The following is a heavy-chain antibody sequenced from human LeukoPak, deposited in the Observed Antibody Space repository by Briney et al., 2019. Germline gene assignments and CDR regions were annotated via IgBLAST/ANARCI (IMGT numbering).Heavy chain of an antibody. CDR1: GFPFSRYA. CDR2: MAYDGSHK. J-gene: IGHJ2*01. Sequence: GGSLRLSCVASGFPFSRYAMHWVRQAPGKGLEWMAVMAYDGSHKNYPDSVKGRFTITRDNSKNTLYLDMTGLRPEDTATYHCARDGSNGSVTAGWYFDLWGRGSLVNVVS. V-gene: IGHV3-30*03. CDR3: ARDGSNGSVTAGWYFDL. D-gene: IGHD6-19*01.